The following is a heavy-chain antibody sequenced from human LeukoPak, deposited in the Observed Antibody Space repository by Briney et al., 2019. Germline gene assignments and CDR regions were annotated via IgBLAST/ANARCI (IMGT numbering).Heavy chain of an antibody. Sequence: GGSLRLSCAASEFTFRSYEMNWVRQAPGKGLEWISYISNSDTTIDYADTVKGRFTISRDNAKNSLYLQMNSLRVEDTAVYYCARGLVGYYAMDVWGQGTTVTVSS. CDR3: ARGLVGYYAMDV. CDR2: ISNSDTTI. D-gene: IGHD3-10*01. CDR1: EFTFRSYE. V-gene: IGHV3-48*03. J-gene: IGHJ6*02.